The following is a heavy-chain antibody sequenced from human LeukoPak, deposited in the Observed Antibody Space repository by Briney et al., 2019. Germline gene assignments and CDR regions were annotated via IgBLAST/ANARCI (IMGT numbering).Heavy chain of an antibody. V-gene: IGHV4-38-2*02. D-gene: IGHD3-16*01. CDR1: GYSISSGYY. CDR2: IYRSETT. J-gene: IGHJ5*02. Sequence: PSETLSLTCAVSGYSISSGYYWGWIRQPPGKGLEWIGSIYRSETTYYNPSLKSRVTISVDTSKNQFSLKLSSVTAADTAVYYCARDHGPGGGRFDPWGQGTLVTVSS. CDR3: ARDHGPGGGRFDP.